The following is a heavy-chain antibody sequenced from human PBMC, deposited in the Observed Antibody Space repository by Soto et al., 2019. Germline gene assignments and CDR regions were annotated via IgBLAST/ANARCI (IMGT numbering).Heavy chain of an antibody. CDR3: ARDYGSGSYWFDP. D-gene: IGHD3-10*01. CDR1: GYTFPSDC. Sequence: QVQLVQSGAEVKKPGASGKFSWMASGYTFPSDCISWVRKAPGQGLEWMGWISAYNGNTNYAQKLQGRVTMTTDTSTSTAYMELRSLRSDDTAVYYCARDYGSGSYWFDPWGQGTLVTVSS. CDR2: ISAYNGNT. V-gene: IGHV1-18*01. J-gene: IGHJ5*02.